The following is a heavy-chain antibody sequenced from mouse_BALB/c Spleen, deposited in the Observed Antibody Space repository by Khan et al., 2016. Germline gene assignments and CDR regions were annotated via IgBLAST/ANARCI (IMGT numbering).Heavy chain of an antibody. Sequence: QIQLVQSGPELKKPGETVKISCKASGYTFTNYGMNWVKQAPGKGLKWMGWINTYTGEPTYADDFKGRFAFSLETSASTAYLQINNLKNEDMATYFCARRRGYLSAMDYWGQGTSVTGSS. CDR1: GYTFTNYG. CDR2: INTYTGEP. D-gene: IGHD2-3*01. J-gene: IGHJ4*01. V-gene: IGHV9-1*02. CDR3: ARRRGYLSAMDY.